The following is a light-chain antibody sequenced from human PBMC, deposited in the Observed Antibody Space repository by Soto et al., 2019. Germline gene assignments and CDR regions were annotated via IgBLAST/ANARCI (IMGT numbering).Light chain of an antibody. Sequence: QSVLAQPASVSGSPGQSITICCTGTSXDVGGYDYVSWYQQHPGKAPKLIIYEVSHRPSGVSNRFSGSKSGDTASLTISGLQADDETDYYCSSYRTTNTYVFGTGTKVTVL. J-gene: IGLJ1*01. CDR2: EVS. CDR3: SSYRTTNTYV. CDR1: SXDVGGYDY. V-gene: IGLV2-14*01.